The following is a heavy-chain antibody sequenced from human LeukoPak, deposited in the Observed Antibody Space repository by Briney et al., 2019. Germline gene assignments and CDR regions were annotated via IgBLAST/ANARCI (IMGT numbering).Heavy chain of an antibody. D-gene: IGHD6-19*01. V-gene: IGHV3-23*01. CDR3: AKVTVPGIPRLDY. Sequence: SGGSLRLSCAASGFTFGSYAVSWVRQAPGKGLEWVSSISGSGGSTYYADSVKGRFTISRDNSKNTLYLQMNSLRAEDTAVYYCAKVTVPGIPRLDYWGQGTLVTVSS. J-gene: IGHJ4*02. CDR2: ISGSGGST. CDR1: GFTFGSYA.